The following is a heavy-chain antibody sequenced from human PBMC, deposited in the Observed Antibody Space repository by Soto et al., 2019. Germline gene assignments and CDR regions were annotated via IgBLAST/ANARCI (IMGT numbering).Heavy chain of an antibody. J-gene: IGHJ4*02. V-gene: IGHV4-39*01. CDR2: IYYSGST. D-gene: IGHD3-10*01. CDR1: GGSISSSSYY. Sequence: SETLSLTCTVSGGSISSSSYYWGWIRQPPGKGLEWIGSIYYSGSTYYNPSLKSRVTISVDTSKNQFSLKLSSVTAADTAVYYCARHRGEYFDYWGQGTLVIVSS. CDR3: ARHRGEYFDY.